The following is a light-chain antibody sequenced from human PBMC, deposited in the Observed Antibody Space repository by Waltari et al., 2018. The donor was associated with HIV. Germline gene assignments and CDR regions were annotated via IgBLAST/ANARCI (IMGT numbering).Light chain of an antibody. J-gene: IGKJ3*01. CDR3: QQYYSAPFT. CDR1: QSLLYSSNNKNY. Sequence: DIVMTQPPDSLAVSLGETATINCKSSQSLLYSSNNKNYLAWYQQRPRQPPKLLVYWASTRESGVPDRFSGSGSGTDFTLTISSLQAEDVAVYYCQQYYSAPFTFGPGTKVDIK. CDR2: WAS. V-gene: IGKV4-1*01.